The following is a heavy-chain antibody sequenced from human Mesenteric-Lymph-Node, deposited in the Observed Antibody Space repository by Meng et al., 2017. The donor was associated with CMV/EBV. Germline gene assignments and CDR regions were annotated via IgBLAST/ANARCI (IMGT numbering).Heavy chain of an antibody. CDR2: LYHSGTT. Sequence: SETLSLTCTVSGYSISSGYYWAWVRQPPGKGLERIGTLYHSGTTSYNRSFKSRVTVSVDTSKNQFSLRLTSVTAADTAVYFCARGAYSYSGYFDYWGQGTLVTVSS. J-gene: IGHJ4*03. CDR1: GYSISSGYY. V-gene: IGHV4-38-2*02. D-gene: IGHD5-18*01. CDR3: ARGAYSYSGYFDY.